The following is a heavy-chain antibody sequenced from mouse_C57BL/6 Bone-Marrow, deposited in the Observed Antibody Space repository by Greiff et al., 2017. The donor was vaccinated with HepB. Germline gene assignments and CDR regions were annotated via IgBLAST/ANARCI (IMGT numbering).Heavy chain of an antibody. V-gene: IGHV1-54*01. Sequence: QVQLQQPGAELVRPGTSVKVSCKASGYAFTNYLIEWVKQRPGQGLEWIGVINPGSGGTNYNEKFKGKATLTADKSSSTAYMQLSSLTSEDSAVYFCAGESGVWYFDVWGTGTTVTVSS. CDR1: GYAFTNYL. D-gene: IGHD6-2*01. CDR2: INPGSGGT. CDR3: AGESGVWYFDV. J-gene: IGHJ1*03.